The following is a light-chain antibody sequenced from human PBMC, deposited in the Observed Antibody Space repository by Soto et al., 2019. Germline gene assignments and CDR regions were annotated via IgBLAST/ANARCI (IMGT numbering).Light chain of an antibody. CDR2: EVT. CDR1: SSDVVGYNY. J-gene: IGLJ1*01. V-gene: IGLV2-8*01. CDR3: SSYAGSNNPYV. Sequence: QCSLTQPPSASGSRGQSFTISCTGTSSDVVGYNYVSWYQQHPGKAPKLMIYEVTKRPSGVPDRFSGSKSGNTASLTVSGLQAGDEGDYYCSSYAGSNNPYVFGTGTKVTVL.